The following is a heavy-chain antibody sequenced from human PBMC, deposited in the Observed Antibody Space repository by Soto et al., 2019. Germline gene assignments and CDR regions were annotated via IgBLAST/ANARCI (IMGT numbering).Heavy chain of an antibody. J-gene: IGHJ4*02. CDR2: ISYDGSNK. D-gene: IGHD6-13*01. V-gene: IGHV3-30*03. CDR1: GFTFSSYW. Sequence: GGVLRLSCGAAGFTFSSYWMHWGRQAPGKGLEWVAVISYDGSNKYYADSVKGRFTISRDNSKNTLYLQMNSLRAEDTAVYYCGRKAAAGRHFDYWGQGTLVTVSS. CDR3: GRKAAAGRHFDY.